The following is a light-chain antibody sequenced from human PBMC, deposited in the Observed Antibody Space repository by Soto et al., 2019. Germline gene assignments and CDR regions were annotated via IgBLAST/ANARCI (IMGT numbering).Light chain of an antibody. CDR3: QQYNNWPYT. V-gene: IGKV3-15*01. Sequence: ETVMTQSPATLSVSPGERATLSCRASQSVSSSLAWYQQKPGQAPRLLIYDASTRATGIPARFSGSGSGTEFTLTISSLQSEDFAVYYCQQYNNWPYTFGQGTKLEIK. CDR1: QSVSSS. CDR2: DAS. J-gene: IGKJ2*01.